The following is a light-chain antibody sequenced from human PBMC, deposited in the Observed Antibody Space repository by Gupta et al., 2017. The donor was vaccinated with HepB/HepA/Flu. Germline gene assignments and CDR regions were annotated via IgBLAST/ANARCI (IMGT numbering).Light chain of an antibody. CDR1: QSVTSSF. Sequence: EIVLTQSPGTLSLSPGERATLSCRASQSVTSSFLAWYQQKPGQAPRLLIYDASTRATGIPDRFSGSGSGTDFTLTISRLEPEDSAVYYCHHYGSSPQTFGQGTKVEIK. V-gene: IGKV3-20*01. CDR3: HHYGSSPQT. J-gene: IGKJ1*01. CDR2: DAS.